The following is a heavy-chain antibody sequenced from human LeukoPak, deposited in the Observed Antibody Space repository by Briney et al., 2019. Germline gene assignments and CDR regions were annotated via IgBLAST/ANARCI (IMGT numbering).Heavy chain of an antibody. J-gene: IGHJ6*02. CDR3: AKSNGDYYDSSGKYYYYGMDV. Sequence: GGSLRLSCAASGFTVSSNYMSWVRQAPGKGLEWVSVIYSGGSTYYADSVKGRFTISRDNSKNTLYLQMNSLRAEDTAVYYCAKSNGDYYDSSGKYYYYGMDVWGQGTTVTVSS. D-gene: IGHD3-22*01. CDR2: IYSGGST. V-gene: IGHV3-53*05. CDR1: GFTVSSNY.